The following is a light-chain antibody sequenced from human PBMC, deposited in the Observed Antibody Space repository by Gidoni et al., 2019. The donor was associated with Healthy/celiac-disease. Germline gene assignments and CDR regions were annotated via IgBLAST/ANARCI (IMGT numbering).Light chain of an antibody. CDR1: SSDVGGYNY. CDR3: SSYTSSSTLGMV. V-gene: IGLV2-14*03. CDR2: DVS. J-gene: IGLJ2*01. Sequence: QSALTQPASVSGSPGPAITISCTGTSSDVGGYNYVSWYQQHPGKAPKLMIYDVSNRPSGVSNRFSGSKSGNTASLTISGLQAEDEADYYCSSYTSSSTLGMVFGGGTKLTVL.